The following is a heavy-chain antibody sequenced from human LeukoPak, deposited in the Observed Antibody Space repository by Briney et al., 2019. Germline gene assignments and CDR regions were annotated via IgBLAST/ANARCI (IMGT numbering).Heavy chain of an antibody. D-gene: IGHD4-17*01. CDR2: IKQDGSEK. Sequence: GGSLRLSCAASGFSLSSYWMTWVRQAPGKGLEWVANIKQDGSEKNYVDSVKGRFTISRDNAKNSLYLQMNSLRAEDSAVYYCARIYGDYVLYYFDYWGQGTLVTVSS. V-gene: IGHV3-7*01. CDR3: ARIYGDYVLYYFDY. J-gene: IGHJ4*02. CDR1: GFSLSSYW.